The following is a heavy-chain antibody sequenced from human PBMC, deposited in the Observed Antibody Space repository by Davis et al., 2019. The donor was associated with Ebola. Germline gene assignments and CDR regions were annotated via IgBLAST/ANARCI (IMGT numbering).Heavy chain of an antibody. CDR1: GGSFSGY. D-gene: IGHD2-21*02. Sequence: SETLSLTCAVYGGSFSGYWSWIRQPPGKGLEWLGQIDHGGGTVYSPSFESRVRISVDRSKNHISLTLTSVTAADTAVYHCARDPLSGDYGGELQHWGQGTLVTVCS. CDR2: IDHGGGT. J-gene: IGHJ1*01. V-gene: IGHV4-34*01. CDR3: ARDPLSGDYGGELQH.